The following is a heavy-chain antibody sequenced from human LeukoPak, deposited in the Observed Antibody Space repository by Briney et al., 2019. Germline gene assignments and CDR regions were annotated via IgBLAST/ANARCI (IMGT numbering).Heavy chain of an antibody. J-gene: IGHJ4*02. Sequence: GGSLRLSCAASGFTFSSYAMSWVRQAPGKGLEWVSAISGSGGSTDYADSVKGRFTISRDNSKNTLYLQMNSLRAEDTAVYYCAKLYSYGYYFDYWGQGTLVTVSS. CDR3: AKLYSYGYYFDY. CDR2: ISGSGGST. V-gene: IGHV3-23*01. CDR1: GFTFSSYA. D-gene: IGHD5-18*01.